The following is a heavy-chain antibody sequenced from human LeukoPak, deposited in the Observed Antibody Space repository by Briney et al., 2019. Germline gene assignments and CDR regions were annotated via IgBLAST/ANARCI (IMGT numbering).Heavy chain of an antibody. CDR2: IWYDGSNK. J-gene: IGHJ4*02. Sequence: PGGSLRLSCAASGFTFSSYGMHWVRQAPGKGLEWVAVIWYDGSNKYYADSVKGRFTISRDNSKNTLYLQMNSLRAEDTAVYYCARFDVGATGFDYWGQGTLVTVSS. CDR1: GFTFSSYG. D-gene: IGHD1-26*01. V-gene: IGHV3-33*01. CDR3: ARFDVGATGFDY.